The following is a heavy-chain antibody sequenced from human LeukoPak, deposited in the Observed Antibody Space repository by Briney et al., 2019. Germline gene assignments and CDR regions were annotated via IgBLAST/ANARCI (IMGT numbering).Heavy chain of an antibody. CDR2: IKQDGSER. Sequence: CWLSSVRQAPGKGLEWVANIKQDGSERYYVDSVKGRFTISRDNAKNSLYLQMNSLRGEDTAVYYCTRDWDSWGQGTLVTVSS. J-gene: IGHJ4*02. V-gene: IGHV3-7*01. CDR1: CW. CDR3: TRDWDS.